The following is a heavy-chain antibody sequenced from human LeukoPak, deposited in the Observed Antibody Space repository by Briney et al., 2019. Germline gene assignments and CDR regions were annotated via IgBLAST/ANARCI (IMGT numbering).Heavy chain of an antibody. D-gene: IGHD3-10*01. CDR3: TTVKFGELSSHFDY. V-gene: IGHV3-15*01. J-gene: IGHJ4*02. Sequence: GGSLRLSCAGSGFTFSNAWMSWVRQAPGKGLEWVGRIKGKIDGGTTDYAAPVRGRFTISRDESKNTLYLQMSRLKTEDTAVYYCTTVKFGELSSHFDYWGQGTLVTVSS. CDR1: GFTFSNAW. CDR2: IKGKIDGGTT.